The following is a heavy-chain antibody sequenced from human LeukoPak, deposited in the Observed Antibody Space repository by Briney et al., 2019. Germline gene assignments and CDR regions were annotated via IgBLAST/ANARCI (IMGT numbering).Heavy chain of an antibody. CDR2: INPSGGST. D-gene: IGHD3-22*01. Sequence: ASVKVSCKASGYTFTSYYMHWVRQAPGQGLQWMGIINPSGGSTTYAQKFQGRVTMTRDTSTSTVYMELSSLRAEDTAVYYCAKDRDYYDSSGYYYHVDAFDIWDQGTMVTVSS. J-gene: IGHJ3*02. CDR3: AKDRDYYDSSGYYYHVDAFDI. V-gene: IGHV1-46*01. CDR1: GYTFTSYY.